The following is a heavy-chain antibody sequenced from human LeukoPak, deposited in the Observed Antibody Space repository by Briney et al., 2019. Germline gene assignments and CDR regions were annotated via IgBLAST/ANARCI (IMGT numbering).Heavy chain of an antibody. J-gene: IGHJ4*02. CDR3: ARQFYYKTLGGVHFDY. V-gene: IGHV4-59*08. D-gene: IGHD3-16*01. CDR1: GGSMSSYY. Sequence: SETLSLTCSVSGGSMSSYYWRWIRPPPGKGLEWIGYIYNSGSTNYNPSLKSRVTISVDTSKSQRSLKLSSVTAADTAVYYWARQFYYKTLGGVHFDYWAQGTLVTVSS. CDR2: IYNSGST.